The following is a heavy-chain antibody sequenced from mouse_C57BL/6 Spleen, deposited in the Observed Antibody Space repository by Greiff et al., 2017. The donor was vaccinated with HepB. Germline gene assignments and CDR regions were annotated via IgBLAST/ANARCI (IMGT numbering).Heavy chain of an antibody. CDR2: IDPSDSYT. CDR1: GYTFTSYW. CDR3: ARELGHFDV. V-gene: IGHV1-50*01. Sequence: QVQLKQPGAELVKPGASVKLSCKASGYTFTSYWMQWVKQRPGQGLEWIGEIDPSDSYTNYNQKFKGKATLTVDTSSSTAYMQLSSLTSEDSAVYYCARELGHFDVWGTGTTVTVSS. J-gene: IGHJ1*03.